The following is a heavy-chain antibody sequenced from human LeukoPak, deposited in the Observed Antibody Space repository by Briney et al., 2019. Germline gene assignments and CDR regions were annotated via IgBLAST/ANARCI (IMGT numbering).Heavy chain of an antibody. CDR1: GGTFSSYA. CDR2: IIPILGIA. J-gene: IGHJ4*02. D-gene: IGHD2-2*01. CDR3: ARTVDDIVVVPAAHSRLYYFDY. V-gene: IGHV1-69*04. Sequence: ASVKVSCKAPGGTFSSYAISWVRQAPGQGLEWMGRIIPILGIANYAQKFQGRVTITADKSTSTAYMELSSLRSEDTAVYYCARTVDDIVVVPAAHSRLYYFDYWGQGTLVIVSS.